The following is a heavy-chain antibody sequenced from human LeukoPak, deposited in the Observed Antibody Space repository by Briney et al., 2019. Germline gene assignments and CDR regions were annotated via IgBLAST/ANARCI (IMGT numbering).Heavy chain of an antibody. D-gene: IGHD6-19*01. Sequence: GGSLRLYCAASGFTFSSYGMQWVRQAPGKGLEWVAVISYDGSNKYYADSVKGRFTISRDNSKNTLYLQMNSLRAEDTAVYYCAKDKVAVAGGVYYFDYWGQGTLVTVSS. CDR1: GFTFSSYG. J-gene: IGHJ4*02. V-gene: IGHV3-30*18. CDR2: ISYDGSNK. CDR3: AKDKVAVAGGVYYFDY.